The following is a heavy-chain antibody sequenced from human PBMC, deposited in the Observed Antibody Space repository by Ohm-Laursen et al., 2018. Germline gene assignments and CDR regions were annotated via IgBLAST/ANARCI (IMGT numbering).Heavy chain of an antibody. Sequence: GTLSLTCTVSGGSISSYYWSWIRQPPGKGLEWIGYIYYSGSTNYNPPLKSRVTISVDTSKNQFSLKLSSVTAADTAVYYCARVWYSSGVDIWGQGTMVTVSS. CDR2: IYYSGST. V-gene: IGHV4-59*01. J-gene: IGHJ3*02. CDR3: ARVWYSSGVDI. CDR1: GGSISSYY. D-gene: IGHD6-19*01.